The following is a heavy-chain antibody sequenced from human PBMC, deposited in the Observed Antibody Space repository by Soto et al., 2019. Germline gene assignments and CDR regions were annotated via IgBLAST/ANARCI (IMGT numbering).Heavy chain of an antibody. V-gene: IGHV3-23*01. CDR3: AKEFTDYDFWSGYYTGLFVDY. J-gene: IGHJ4*02. Sequence: GGSLRLSCAASGFTFSSYAMSWVRQAPGKGLEWVSAISGSGGSTYYADSVKGRFTISRDNSKNTLYLQMNSLRAEDTAVYYCAKEFTDYDFWSGYYTGLFVDYWGQGTLVTVSS. D-gene: IGHD3-3*01. CDR2: ISGSGGST. CDR1: GFTFSSYA.